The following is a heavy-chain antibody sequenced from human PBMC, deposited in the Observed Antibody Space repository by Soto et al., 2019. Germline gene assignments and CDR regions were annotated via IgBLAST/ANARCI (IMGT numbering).Heavy chain of an antibody. Sequence: EVQLVESGGGLVQPGGSLRLSCAASGFTFSRYWMNWVRQAPGKGLEWVANIKQAGSEKYYVDSVKGRFTISRDNAKNSLYLQMNSLRGEDTAVYYCARDENWGRPDYWGQGTLVTVSS. D-gene: IGHD7-27*01. J-gene: IGHJ4*02. CDR1: GFTFSRYW. V-gene: IGHV3-7*04. CDR3: ARDENWGRPDY. CDR2: IKQAGSEK.